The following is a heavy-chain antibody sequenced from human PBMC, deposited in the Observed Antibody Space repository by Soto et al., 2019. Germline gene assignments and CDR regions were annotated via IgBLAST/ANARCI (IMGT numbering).Heavy chain of an antibody. D-gene: IGHD3-9*01. CDR2: IYYSGST. J-gene: IGHJ6*02. CDR3: ARRGDFDWXTHRQRRSVYYYYGMDV. V-gene: IGHV4-39*01. CDR1: GGSISSSSYY. Sequence: SETLSLTCPVSGGSISSSSYYWGWIRQPPGKGLEWIGSIYYSGSTYYNPSLKSRVTISVDTSKNQFSLKLSSVTAADTAVYYCARRGDFDWXTHRQRRSVYYYYGMDVWGQGTTVTVSS.